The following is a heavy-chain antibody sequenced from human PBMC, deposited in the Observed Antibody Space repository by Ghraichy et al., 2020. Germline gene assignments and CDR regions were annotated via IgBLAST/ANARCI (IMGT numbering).Heavy chain of an antibody. J-gene: IGHJ4*02. CDR1: GGSISSYY. V-gene: IGHV4-59*08. Sequence: SETLSLTCTVSGGSISSYYWSWIRQPPGKGLEWIGYIYYSGSTNYNPSLKSRVTISVDTSKNQFSLKLSSVTAADTAVYYCAGTPEGSGWYTGYWGQGTLVTVSS. CDR3: AGTPEGSGWYTGY. CDR2: IYYSGST. D-gene: IGHD6-19*01.